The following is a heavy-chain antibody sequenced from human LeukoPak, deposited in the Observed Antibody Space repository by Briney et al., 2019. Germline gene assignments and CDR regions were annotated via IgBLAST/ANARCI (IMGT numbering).Heavy chain of an antibody. CDR2: INHSGST. V-gene: IGHV4-34*01. Sequence: SETLSLTCAVYGGSFSGYYWSWIRQPPGKGLEWIGEINHSGSTNYNPSLKRRVTISVDTSKNQFSLKLSSVTAADTAVYYCARANTVYSSSGIDYWGQGTLVTVSS. J-gene: IGHJ4*02. D-gene: IGHD6-13*01. CDR1: GGSFSGYY. CDR3: ARANTVYSSSGIDY.